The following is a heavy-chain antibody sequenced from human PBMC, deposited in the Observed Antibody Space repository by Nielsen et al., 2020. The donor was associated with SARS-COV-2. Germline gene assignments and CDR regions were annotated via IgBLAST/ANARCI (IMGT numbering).Heavy chain of an antibody. D-gene: IGHD2-15*01. CDR2: IIPIFGKV. CDR1: GGSFSNLG. CDR3: AAVPAIVVVVAATRGFDL. V-gene: IGHV1-69*06. Sequence: SVKVSCKASGGSFSNLGISWVRQSPGQGLEWMGGIIPIFGKVNYGQNFQGRVTFTADTSTDTAYMELSSLRSEDTAVYYCAAVPAIVVVVAATRGFDLWGRGTLVTVSS. J-gene: IGHJ2*01.